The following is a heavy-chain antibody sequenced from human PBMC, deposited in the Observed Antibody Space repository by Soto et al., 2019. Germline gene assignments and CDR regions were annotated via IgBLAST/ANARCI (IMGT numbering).Heavy chain of an antibody. CDR1: GFTFTSSA. D-gene: IGHD2-15*01. J-gene: IGHJ4*02. V-gene: IGHV1-58*01. CDR3: AAGIGYCSGGSCYVSDY. Sequence: SVKVSCKASGFTFTSSAVQWVRQARGQRLEWIGWIVVGSGNTNYAQKFQERVTITRDMSTSTAYMELSSLRSEDTAVYYCAAGIGYCSGGSCYVSDYRRQGTLVTVSS. CDR2: IVVGSGNT.